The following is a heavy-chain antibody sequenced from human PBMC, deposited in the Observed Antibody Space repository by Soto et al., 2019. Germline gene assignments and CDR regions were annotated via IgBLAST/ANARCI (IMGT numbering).Heavy chain of an antibody. CDR2: INHSGST. Sequence: SETLSLTCAVYGGSFSGYYWSWIRQPPGKGLEWIGEINHSGSTNYNPSLKSRVTISVDTSKNQFSLKLSSVTAADTAVYYCARGTLRCSGGSCYSGYYFDYWGQGTLVTVSS. J-gene: IGHJ4*02. V-gene: IGHV4-34*01. CDR3: ARGTLRCSGGSCYSGYYFDY. D-gene: IGHD2-15*01. CDR1: GGSFSGYY.